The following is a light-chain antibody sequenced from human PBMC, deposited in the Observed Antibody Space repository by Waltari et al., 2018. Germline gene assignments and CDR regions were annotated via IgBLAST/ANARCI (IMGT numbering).Light chain of an antibody. CDR1: RGYSSNV. V-gene: IGLV4-69*01. CDR3: QTGGHGTWV. J-gene: IGLJ3*02. Sequence: LVLTQSPSASASLGASVKLTCTLSRGYSSNVIAWLQQQPGKGPRYLMTVNSDASYRKGDDIPDRFSASQSGTECQLTISSLQSEDEADYFCQTGGHGTWVFGGGTKLTVL. CDR2: VNSDASY.